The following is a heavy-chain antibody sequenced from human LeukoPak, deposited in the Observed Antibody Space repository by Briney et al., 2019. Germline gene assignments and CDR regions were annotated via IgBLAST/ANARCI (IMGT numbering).Heavy chain of an antibody. CDR2: ISSSSSYI. J-gene: IGHJ4*02. CDR1: GFTLSSYS. CDR3: ARVLYDYVWGSYLDY. Sequence: PGGSLRLFCAASGFTLSSYSMNWVRQAPGKGLEWVSSISSSSSYIYYADSVKGRFTISRDNAKNSLYLQMNNLRAEDTAVYYCARVLYDYVWGSYLDYWGQGTLVTVSS. D-gene: IGHD3-16*01. V-gene: IGHV3-21*01.